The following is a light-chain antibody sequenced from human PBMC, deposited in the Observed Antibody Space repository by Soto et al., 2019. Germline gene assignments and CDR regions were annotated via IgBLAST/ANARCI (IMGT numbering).Light chain of an antibody. Sequence: EIVLTQSPATLSLSPGERATLSCRASQSVNSYLAWYQQKCGQAPRLLIYDTSNRATGIPDRFSGSGSGTDFTFSISSLEPQDFAVYYCPQRSSWPTFGQGTRLEIK. CDR2: DTS. CDR1: QSVNSY. J-gene: IGKJ2*01. CDR3: PQRSSWPT. V-gene: IGKV3-11*01.